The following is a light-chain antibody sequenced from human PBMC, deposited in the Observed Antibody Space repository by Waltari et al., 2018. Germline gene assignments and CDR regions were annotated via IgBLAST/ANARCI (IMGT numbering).Light chain of an antibody. J-gene: IGKJ1*01. CDR3: QQRSNWPPT. CDR2: DAS. V-gene: IGKV3-11*01. Sequence: EIVLTQSPATLSLSPGESATLSCRASQSVSSDLPWYQQKPGQAPRLLIYDASNRATGIPARFSGSGSGTDFTLTISSLEPEDFAVYYCQQRSNWPPTFGQGTKVEIK. CDR1: QSVSSD.